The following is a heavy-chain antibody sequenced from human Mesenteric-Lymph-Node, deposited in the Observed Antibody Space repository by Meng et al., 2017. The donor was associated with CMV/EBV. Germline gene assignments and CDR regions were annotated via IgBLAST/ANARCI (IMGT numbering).Heavy chain of an antibody. CDR1: GFTVSSHY. CDR3: ARFNWGSSRYFDY. V-gene: IGHV3-53*01. Sequence: GESLKISCAASGFTVSSHYMSWVRQAPGKGLEWVSVIYSGGSTYYADSVKGRFTISRDNSKNTLYLQMNSLRAEDTAVYYCARFNWGSSRYFDYWGQGTLVTVSS. J-gene: IGHJ4*02. D-gene: IGHD7-27*01. CDR2: IYSGGST.